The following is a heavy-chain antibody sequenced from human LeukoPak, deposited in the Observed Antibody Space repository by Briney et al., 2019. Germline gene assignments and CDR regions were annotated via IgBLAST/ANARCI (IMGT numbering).Heavy chain of an antibody. CDR1: GFTFSSYE. J-gene: IGHJ3*02. Sequence: GGPLRLSSSASGFTFSSYEMNWVRRAPPEGLEWVSYISSSGSTAYYADSVKGRFTISRDNAKNSLYLQMNSLRAEDTAVYYCASSIQWLLQPWGAFDIWGQGTMVTVSS. V-gene: IGHV3-48*03. D-gene: IGHD6-19*01. CDR2: ISSSGSTA. CDR3: ASSIQWLLQPWGAFDI.